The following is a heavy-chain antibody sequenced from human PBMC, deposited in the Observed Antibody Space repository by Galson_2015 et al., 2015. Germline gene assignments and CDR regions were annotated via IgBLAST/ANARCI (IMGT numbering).Heavy chain of an antibody. CDR1: GYTFTSYA. J-gene: IGHJ4*02. Sequence: SVKVSCKASGYTFTSYAMHWVRQAPGQRLEWMGWINAGNGNTKYSQKFQGRVTITRDTSASTAYMELSSLRPEDTAVYYCARSDQQQLEFDYWGQGTLVTVSS. V-gene: IGHV1-3*01. CDR2: INAGNGNT. D-gene: IGHD6-13*01. CDR3: ARSDQQQLEFDY.